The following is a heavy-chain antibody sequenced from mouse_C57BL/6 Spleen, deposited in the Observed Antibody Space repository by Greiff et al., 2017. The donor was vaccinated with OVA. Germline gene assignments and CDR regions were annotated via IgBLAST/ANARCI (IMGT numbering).Heavy chain of an antibody. CDR3: ARWYYSNFDY. CDR1: GYTFTSYW. V-gene: IGHV1-69*01. D-gene: IGHD2-5*01. J-gene: IGHJ2*01. CDR2: IDPSDSYT. Sequence: QVQLQQPGAELVMPGASVKLSCKASGYTFTSYWMHWVKQRPGQGLEWIGEIDPSDSYTNYNQKFKGKSTLTVDKSSSPAYMQLSSLTSEDSAVSYCARWYYSNFDYWGKGTTLTVSS.